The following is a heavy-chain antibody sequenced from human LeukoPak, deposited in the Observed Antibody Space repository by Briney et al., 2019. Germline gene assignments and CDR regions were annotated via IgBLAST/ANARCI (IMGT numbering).Heavy chain of an antibody. CDR2: ISSSSLSI. V-gene: IGHV3-48*01. CDR3: ARDATPTQLWFRGSFDY. Sequence: GGSLRLSCAASGFTFSDFGMTWVRQAPGKGLEWVSYISSSSLSIYYADSVKGRFTISRDNARNSLYLQMNSLRAEDTAMYYCARDATPTQLWFRGSFDYWGLGALVTVAS. J-gene: IGHJ4*02. CDR1: GFTFSDFG. D-gene: IGHD5-18*01.